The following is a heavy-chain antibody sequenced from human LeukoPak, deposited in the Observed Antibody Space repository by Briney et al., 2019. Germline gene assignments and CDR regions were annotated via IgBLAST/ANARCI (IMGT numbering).Heavy chain of an antibody. CDR3: ARGSPTYFTTWDFDY. Sequence: SETLSLTCSVSGVSIRNHHWNWIRQPPGKGLEWIGYVFYSGSTNYNPSLNSRVTLSVDTSKNQLSLRLSSVTAADTAVYYCARGSPTYFTTWDFDYWGQGTLVTVSS. V-gene: IGHV4-59*11. J-gene: IGHJ4*02. CDR1: GVSIRNHH. CDR2: VFYSGST. D-gene: IGHD2-21*01.